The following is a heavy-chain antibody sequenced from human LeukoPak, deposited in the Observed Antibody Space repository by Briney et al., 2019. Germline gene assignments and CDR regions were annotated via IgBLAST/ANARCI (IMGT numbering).Heavy chain of an antibody. D-gene: IGHD6-13*01. CDR3: AKDYSSRGRGAFDY. J-gene: IGHJ4*02. CDR1: GFTFDDYA. CDR2: ISWNSGSI. Sequence: GGSLRLSCAASGFTFDDYAMHWVRQAPGKGLEWVSGISWNSGSIGYADSVKGRFTISRDNAKNSLYLQMNSLRAEDTALYYCAKDYSSRGRGAFDYWGQGTLVTVSS. V-gene: IGHV3-9*01.